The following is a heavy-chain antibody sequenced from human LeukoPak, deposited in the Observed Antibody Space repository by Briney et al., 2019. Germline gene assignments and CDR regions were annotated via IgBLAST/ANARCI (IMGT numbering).Heavy chain of an antibody. CDR1: GFTFSSYS. D-gene: IGHD6-6*01. CDR2: ITGSGSST. V-gene: IGHV3-64*04. CDR3: ARWIAAPDYYFDY. J-gene: IGHJ4*02. Sequence: GGSLRLSCAASGFTFSSYSMNWVRQAPGKGLDYVSAITGSGSSTYYADSVKGRFTISRDNAKNSLYLQMNSLRAEDTAVYYCARWIAAPDYYFDYWGQGTLVTVSS.